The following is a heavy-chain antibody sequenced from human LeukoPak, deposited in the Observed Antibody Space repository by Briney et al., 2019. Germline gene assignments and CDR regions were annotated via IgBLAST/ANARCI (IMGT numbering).Heavy chain of an antibody. D-gene: IGHD5-12*01. Sequence: ASVKVSCKVSGYTLTELSMHWVRQAPGKGLEWMGGFDPEDGETIYAQKFQGRVTMTEDTSTDTAYMELSSLRSEDTAVYYCATDMVVATIRRFDYWGQGTLVTVSS. J-gene: IGHJ4*02. CDR3: ATDMVVATIRRFDY. CDR2: FDPEDGET. V-gene: IGHV1-24*01. CDR1: GYTLTELS.